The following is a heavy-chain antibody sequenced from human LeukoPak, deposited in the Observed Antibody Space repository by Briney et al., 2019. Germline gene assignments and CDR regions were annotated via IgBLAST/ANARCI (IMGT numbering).Heavy chain of an antibody. CDR3: AGWRGSGWYGLGDY. CDR2: IYYSGST. J-gene: IGHJ4*02. V-gene: IGHV4-39*07. D-gene: IGHD6-19*01. Sequence: PSQTLSLTCTVSGGSISSSSYYWGWIRQPPGKGLEWIGSIYYSGSTYYNPSLKSRVTISVDTSKNQFSLKLSSVTAADTAVYYCAGWRGSGWYGLGDYWGQGTLVTVSS. CDR1: GGSISSSSYY.